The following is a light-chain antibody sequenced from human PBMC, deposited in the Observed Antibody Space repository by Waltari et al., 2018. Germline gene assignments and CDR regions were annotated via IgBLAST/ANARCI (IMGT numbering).Light chain of an antibody. Sequence: QSALTQPASVSRSPGQPTTISCTGTSSDVAGYQYLSCYQQQPGQAPKLMIYDVSKRPSGVSNRFSGSKSGNTASLTISGLQAEDEADYYCTSYTSSPSWVFGGGTKLTVL. CDR3: TSYTSSPSWV. V-gene: IGLV2-14*01. J-gene: IGLJ3*02. CDR1: SSDVAGYQY. CDR2: DVS.